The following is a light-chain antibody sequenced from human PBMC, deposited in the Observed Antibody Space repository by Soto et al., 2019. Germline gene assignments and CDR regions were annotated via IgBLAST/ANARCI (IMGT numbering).Light chain of an antibody. CDR2: DVN. CDR1: SSDVGGYNY. J-gene: IGLJ2*01. V-gene: IGLV2-14*03. Sequence: QSALTQPASMSGSPGQSITISCTGTSSDVGGYNYVSWYRQHPGKAPKLMIYDVNNRPSGVSNRFSGSKSGNTASLTISGVQAEDEVDYYCSSHSSSSTLVVFGGGTKVTVL. CDR3: SSHSSSSTLVV.